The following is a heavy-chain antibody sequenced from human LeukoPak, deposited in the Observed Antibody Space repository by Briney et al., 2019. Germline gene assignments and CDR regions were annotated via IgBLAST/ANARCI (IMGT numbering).Heavy chain of an antibody. J-gene: IGHJ6*02. Sequence: SETLSLTCTVSGGSISSGHFYWSWIRQPPEKGLEYIGYIYYNGITFYSPSLRSRITISIDTSKNQFSLKLNSVTAADTAVYYCARDRSTVDYYGLDVWGQGTTVIVSS. CDR2: IYYNGIT. CDR3: ARDRSTVDYYGLDV. CDR1: GGSISSGHFY. V-gene: IGHV4-30-4*01. D-gene: IGHD4-23*01.